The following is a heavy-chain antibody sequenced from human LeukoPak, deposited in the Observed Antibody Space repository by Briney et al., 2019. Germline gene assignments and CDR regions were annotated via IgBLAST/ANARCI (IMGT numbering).Heavy chain of an antibody. CDR3: ARAYCSGGSCYGYYYYYYGMDV. Sequence: PGRSLRLSCAASGFTFSSYAMHWVRQAPGKGLEWVAVISYDGSNKYCADSVKGRFTISRDNSKNTLYLQMNSLRAEDTAVYYCARAYCSGGSCYGYYYYYYGMDVWGQGTTVTVSS. CDR1: GFTFSSYA. J-gene: IGHJ6*02. CDR2: ISYDGSNK. D-gene: IGHD2-15*01. V-gene: IGHV3-30-3*01.